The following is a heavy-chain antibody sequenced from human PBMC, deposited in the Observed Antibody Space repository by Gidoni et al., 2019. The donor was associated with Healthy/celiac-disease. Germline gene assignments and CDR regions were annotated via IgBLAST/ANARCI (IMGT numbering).Heavy chain of an antibody. CDR3: ARGYCSGGSCYSDIDY. V-gene: IGHV3-33*01. D-gene: IGHD2-15*01. CDR1: GFTFSRYG. J-gene: IGHJ4*02. CDR2: IWYDGSNK. Sequence: QVQLVESGGGVVQPGRSLRLSCAASGFTFSRYGMHWVRQAPGKGLEWVAVIWYDGSNKYYADSVKGRFTISRDNSKNTLYLQMNSLRAEDTAVYYCARGYCSGGSCYSDIDYWGQGTLVTVSS.